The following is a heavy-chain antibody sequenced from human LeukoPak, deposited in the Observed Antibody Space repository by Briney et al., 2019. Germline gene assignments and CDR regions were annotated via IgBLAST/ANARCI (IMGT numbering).Heavy chain of an antibody. CDR3: ARSTGGSYYH. CDR1: GFTFSSYW. D-gene: IGHD1-26*01. V-gene: IGHV3-74*01. J-gene: IGHJ5*02. CDR2: INTDGSST. Sequence: PGGSLRLSCAASGFTFSSYWMHWVRQVPGKGLVWVSRINTDGSSTRYADSVKGRFTISRDNAKNTLYLQMNSLRAEDTAVYYCARSTGGSYYHWGKGTLVTVSS.